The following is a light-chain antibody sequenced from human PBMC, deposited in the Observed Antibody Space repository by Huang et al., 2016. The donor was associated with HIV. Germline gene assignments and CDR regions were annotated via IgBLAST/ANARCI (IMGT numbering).Light chain of an antibody. CDR1: QSISSY. V-gene: IGKV1-39*01. Sequence: DIQMTQSPSSLSASVGDRVTITCRASQSISSYLNWYQQKPGKAPKLLIYAASSLQSWVPSRFSCSGSGTDFTLTISSLQPEDFATYYCQQSYSTLRYTFGQGTKLEIK. CDR2: AAS. J-gene: IGKJ2*01. CDR3: QQSYSTLRYT.